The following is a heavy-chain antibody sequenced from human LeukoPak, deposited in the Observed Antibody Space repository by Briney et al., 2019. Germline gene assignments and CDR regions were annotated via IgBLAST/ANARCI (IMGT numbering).Heavy chain of an antibody. Sequence: GGSLRLSCAASGFTFSIYNMNCVGQAPGKGLECVSSITGSSSYIFYADSVKGRFTISRDNAKNSPYPQMISLRADDTAVYYCASAYNSLARYSGYESDFDYWGQGSLVTV. CDR3: ASAYNSLARYSGYESDFDY. D-gene: IGHD5-12*01. J-gene: IGHJ4*02. CDR2: ITGSSSYI. V-gene: IGHV3-21*01. CDR1: GFTFSIYN.